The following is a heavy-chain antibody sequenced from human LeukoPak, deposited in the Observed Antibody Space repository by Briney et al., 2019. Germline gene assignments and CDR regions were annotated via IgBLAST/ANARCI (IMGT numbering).Heavy chain of an antibody. V-gene: IGHV3-53*01. CDR1: GFTVINNY. J-gene: IGHJ3*02. CDR2: IYSGGTT. D-gene: IGHD4-23*01. Sequence: GGSLRLSCAASGFTVINNYMTWVRQAPGKGLEWVSVIYSGGTTHYADSVKGRFTISRDNSKNTLYLQMNSLRVDDTAVYYCARLMTTVVKNRWHAFDIWGQGTMVTVSS. CDR3: ARLMTTVVKNRWHAFDI.